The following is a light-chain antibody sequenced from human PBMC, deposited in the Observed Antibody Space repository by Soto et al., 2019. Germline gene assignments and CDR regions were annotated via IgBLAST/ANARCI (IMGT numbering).Light chain of an antibody. Sequence: DIVMTQSPDSLAVSLGERATINCKSSQTVLYSSNNKNYLAWYQQRPGQPPKLLIYWASTRESGVPDRFSGSGSGTDFTLTISSLQAEDVAVYYCQQYYNGPFTFGPGTKVDIK. V-gene: IGKV4-1*01. CDR1: QTVLYSSNNKNY. CDR2: WAS. CDR3: QQYYNGPFT. J-gene: IGKJ3*01.